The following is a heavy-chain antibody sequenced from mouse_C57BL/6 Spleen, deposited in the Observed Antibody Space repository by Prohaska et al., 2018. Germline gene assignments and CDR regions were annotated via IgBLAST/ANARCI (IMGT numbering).Heavy chain of an antibody. CDR1: GFTFSSYA. J-gene: IGHJ4*01. Sequence: EVQLVESGGGLVKPGGSLKLSCAASGFTFSSYAMSWVRLTPEKRLEWVGTISDGGSYTYYPKNLKGRFTISIDNAKNNLYLQMSHLKSEDTDMYYCARQDGNYAMDYWGQGTSVTVSS. V-gene: IGHV5-4*01. CDR3: ARQDGNYAMDY. CDR2: ISDGGSYT. D-gene: IGHD2-1*01.